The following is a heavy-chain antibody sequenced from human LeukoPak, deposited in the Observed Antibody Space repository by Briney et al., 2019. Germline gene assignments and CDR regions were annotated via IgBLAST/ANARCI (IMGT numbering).Heavy chain of an antibody. J-gene: IGHJ4*02. CDR1: GFTFSSYE. Sequence: GGSLRLSCAASGFTFSSYEMNWVRQAPGKGLEWVSYISSSGSTIYYADSVKGRFTFSRDNAKNSLYLQMNSLRAEDTAVYYCARSEREVVAASDYWGQGTLVTVSS. CDR2: ISSSGSTI. D-gene: IGHD2-15*01. V-gene: IGHV3-48*03. CDR3: ARSEREVVAASDY.